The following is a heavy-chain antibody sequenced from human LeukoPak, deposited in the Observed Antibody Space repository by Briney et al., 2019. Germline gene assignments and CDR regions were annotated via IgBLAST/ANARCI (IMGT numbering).Heavy chain of an antibody. Sequence: GGSLRLSCAASGFTFGSYSMNWVRQAPGKGLGWVSYISSSSSTIYYADSVKGRFTISRDNAKNSLYLQMNSLRDGDTAVYYCARDLDIPGCPGFWGQGTLVTVSS. D-gene: IGHD1-1*01. V-gene: IGHV3-48*02. J-gene: IGHJ4*02. CDR3: ARDLDIPGCPGF. CDR2: ISSSSSTI. CDR1: GFTFGSYS.